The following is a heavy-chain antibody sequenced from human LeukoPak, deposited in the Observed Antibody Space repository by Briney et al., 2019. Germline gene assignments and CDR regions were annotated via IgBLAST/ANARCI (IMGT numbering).Heavy chain of an antibody. D-gene: IGHD2-15*01. CDR3: ARAPSSRAPNFDY. CDR2: ISYDGSNK. V-gene: IGHV3-30*03. J-gene: IGHJ4*02. CDR1: GFTFSSYD. Sequence: GRSLRLSCAASGFTFSSYDMHWVRQAPGKGLEWVAVISYDGSNKYYADSVKGRFTISRDNSKNTLCLQMNSLRAEDTAVYYCARAPSSRAPNFDYWGQGTLVTVSS.